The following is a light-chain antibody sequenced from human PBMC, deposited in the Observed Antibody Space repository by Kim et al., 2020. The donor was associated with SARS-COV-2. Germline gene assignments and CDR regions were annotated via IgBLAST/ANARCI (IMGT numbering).Light chain of an antibody. CDR1: KLGDRY. CDR3: QTWDRSTVL. V-gene: IGLV3-1*01. CDR2: QDD. J-gene: IGLJ3*02. Sequence: SAPPAETAPIACSGDKLGDRYTSWYHQKPGQSPVLVIYQDDKWPSGVPERFSGSNSGNTATLTISGTQAMDEADYYCQTWDRSTVLFGGGTQLTVL.